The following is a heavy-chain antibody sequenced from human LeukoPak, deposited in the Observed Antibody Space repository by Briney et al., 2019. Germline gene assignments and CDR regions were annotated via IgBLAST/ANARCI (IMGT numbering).Heavy chain of an antibody. CDR1: GFTFRRYW. D-gene: IGHD6-19*01. V-gene: IGHV3-7*01. CDR3: ARDRIGWLYMDV. Sequence: GGSLRLSCAASGFTFRRYWMSWVREAPWQRLECVANIKQDGSEKYYVDSVKGRFTISRDSAKNSLYLQMNSLRAEDTAVYYCARDRIGWLYMDVWGKGTTVTISS. J-gene: IGHJ6*03. CDR2: IKQDGSEK.